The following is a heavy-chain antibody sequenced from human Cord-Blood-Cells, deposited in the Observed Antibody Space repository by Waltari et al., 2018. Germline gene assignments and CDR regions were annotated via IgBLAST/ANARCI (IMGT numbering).Heavy chain of an antibody. V-gene: IGHV4-34*01. CDR1: GGYFSGYY. J-gene: IGHJ2*01. CDR2: INHSGST. CDR3: ARTSYYYDSSGYYYGYFDL. D-gene: IGHD3-22*01. Sequence: QVQLQQWGAGLLKPSETLSRTCAVYGGYFSGYYWRWIRPPPVKGREWIGEINHSGSTNYNPSLKSRVTISVDTSKNQFSLKLSSVTAADTAVYYCARTSYYYDSSGYYYGYFDLWGRGTLVTVSS.